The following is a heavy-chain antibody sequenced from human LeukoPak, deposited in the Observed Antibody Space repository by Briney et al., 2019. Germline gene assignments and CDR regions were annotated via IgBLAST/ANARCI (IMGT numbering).Heavy chain of an antibody. J-gene: IGHJ5*02. V-gene: IGHV4-31*03. CDR3: ARGTGGAAAADFDP. CDR1: GGSISSGGYY. D-gene: IGHD6-13*01. CDR2: IYYSGST. Sequence: SETLSLTCTASGGSISSGGYYWSWIRQHPGKGLEWIGFIYYSGSTYYNPSLKSRATISIDTSKNQFSLKLSSVTAADTAVYYCARGTGGAAAADFDPWGQGTLVTVSS.